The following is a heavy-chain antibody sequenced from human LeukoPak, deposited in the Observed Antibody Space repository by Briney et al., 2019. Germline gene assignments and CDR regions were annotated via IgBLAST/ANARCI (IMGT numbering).Heavy chain of an antibody. V-gene: IGHV5-51*01. CDR1: GYSFTSYW. CDR3: ARLYYYDSSGYYLIGAFDI. D-gene: IGHD3-22*01. J-gene: IGHJ3*02. Sequence: GESLKISCKGSGYSFTSYWIGWVRQMPGKGLEWMGIIYPGGSDTRYSPSFQGQVTISADKSISTAYLQWSSLKASDTAMYYCARLYYYDSSGYYLIGAFDIWGQGTMVTVSS. CDR2: IYPGGSDT.